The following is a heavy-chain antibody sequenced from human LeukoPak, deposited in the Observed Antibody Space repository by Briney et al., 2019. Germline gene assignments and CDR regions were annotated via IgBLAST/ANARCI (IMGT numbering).Heavy chain of an antibody. Sequence: GGTLRLSCAASGFTFSSYGMSWFRQAPGKGLEWVSAISGSGGSTYYADSVKGRFTISRDNSKNTLYLQMNSLRAEDTAVYYCAKSSAGRARQWLAQYPVYYFDYWGQGTLVTVSS. V-gene: IGHV3-23*01. CDR2: ISGSGGST. CDR1: GFTFSSYG. CDR3: AKSSAGRARQWLAQYPVYYFDY. D-gene: IGHD6-19*01. J-gene: IGHJ4*02.